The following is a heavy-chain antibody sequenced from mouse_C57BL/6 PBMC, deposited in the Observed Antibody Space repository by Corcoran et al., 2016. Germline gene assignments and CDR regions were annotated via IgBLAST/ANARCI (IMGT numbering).Heavy chain of an antibody. CDR1: GYTFTDYY. J-gene: IGHJ2*01. Sequence: EVQLQQSGPELVKPGASVKISCKASGYTFTDYYMNWVKQSHGKSLEWIGDINPNNGGTSYNQKFKGKATLTVDKSSSTAYMELRSLTSEDSAVYYCAGKHYGSGYWGQGTTLTVSS. CDR2: INPNNGGT. V-gene: IGHV1-26*01. CDR3: AGKHYGSGY. D-gene: IGHD1-1*01.